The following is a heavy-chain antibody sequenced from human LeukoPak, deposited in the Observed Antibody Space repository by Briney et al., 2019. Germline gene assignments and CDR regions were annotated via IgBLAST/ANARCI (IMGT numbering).Heavy chain of an antibody. Sequence: GGSLILSCSASGFTFSFYAMHWVRQAPGKGLEYVSAISSDGGSTYYSDSVRGRFTISRDNTQNTLYLQMSSLRADDTAVYYCVKAGGMTTVTNFDYWGQGTLVTVSS. CDR2: ISSDGGST. V-gene: IGHV3-64D*09. CDR3: VKAGGMTTVTNFDY. CDR1: GFTFSFYA. J-gene: IGHJ4*02. D-gene: IGHD4-11*01.